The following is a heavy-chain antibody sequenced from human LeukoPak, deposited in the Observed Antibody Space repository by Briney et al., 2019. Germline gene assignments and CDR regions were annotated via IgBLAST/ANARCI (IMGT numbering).Heavy chain of an antibody. J-gene: IGHJ5*02. Sequence: SVKVSCKASGGTFSSYTISWVRQAPGQGLEWMGRIIPILGIANYAQKFQGRVTITADKSTSTAYMELSSPRSEDTAVYYCASLAQNYYDSSGYYYNWFDPWGQGTLVTVSS. CDR2: IIPILGIA. V-gene: IGHV1-69*02. CDR1: GGTFSSYT. D-gene: IGHD3-22*01. CDR3: ASLAQNYYDSSGYYYNWFDP.